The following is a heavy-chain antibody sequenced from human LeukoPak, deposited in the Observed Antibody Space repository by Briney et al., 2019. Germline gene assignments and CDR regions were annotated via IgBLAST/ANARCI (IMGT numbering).Heavy chain of an antibody. D-gene: IGHD3-9*01. Sequence: PGGSLRLSCAASGFTVSSNYMSWVRQAPGKGLEWVSVIYSGGSTYYADSVKGRFTISRDNSKNTLYLQMNSLRAEDTAVYYCARQPAYYDILTGYYWGGGLDYWGQGTLVTVSS. CDR2: IYSGGST. CDR3: ARQPAYYDILTGYYWGGGLDY. V-gene: IGHV3-66*04. CDR1: GFTVSSNY. J-gene: IGHJ4*02.